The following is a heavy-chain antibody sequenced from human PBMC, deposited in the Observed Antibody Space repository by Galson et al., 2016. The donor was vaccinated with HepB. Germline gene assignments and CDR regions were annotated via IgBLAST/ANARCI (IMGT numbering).Heavy chain of an antibody. CDR3: ASYLEQDYGSYYFDY. CDR1: GFTFSSYS. Sequence: SLRLSCAASGFTFSSYSMNWVRQAPGKGLEWVSSISSSSSYIHYADSVKGRFTISRDNAKNSLYLQMNSLRAEDTAVYYCASYLEQDYGSYYFDYWGQGTLVTVSS. D-gene: IGHD4-17*01. V-gene: IGHV3-21*01. J-gene: IGHJ4*02. CDR2: ISSSSSYI.